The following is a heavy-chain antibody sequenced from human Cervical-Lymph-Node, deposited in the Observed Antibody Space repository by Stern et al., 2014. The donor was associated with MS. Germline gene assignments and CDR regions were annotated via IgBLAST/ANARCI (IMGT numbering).Heavy chain of an antibody. Sequence: EVQLVESGGGLVQPGGSLRLSCAASGFTFSTYTMNWVRQAPGKGLEWVSYIASSSYTIYYADSVKGRFTISRDNAKNSLYLQMNSLRDEDTAVYYCAAERYYYASGDYIPNYWGQGTLVTVSS. V-gene: IGHV3-48*02. CDR1: GFTFSTYT. CDR2: IASSSYTI. J-gene: IGHJ4*02. D-gene: IGHD3-22*01. CDR3: AAERYYYASGDYIPNY.